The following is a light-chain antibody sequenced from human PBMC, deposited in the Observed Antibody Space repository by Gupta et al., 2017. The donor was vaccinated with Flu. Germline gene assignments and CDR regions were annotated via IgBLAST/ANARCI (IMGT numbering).Light chain of an antibody. Sequence: EIMLTQSPATLSVSLGERVTVSCRASQSISNNLAWYQQKPGQPPRLLIYNSYTRATDIPARFSGAGSGTNFTLTIDSLRSEDFAVYYCQHYSDRPPWTFGPGTKVDLK. J-gene: IGKJ1*01. CDR2: NSY. CDR1: QSISNN. CDR3: QHYSDRPPWT. V-gene: IGKV3-15*01.